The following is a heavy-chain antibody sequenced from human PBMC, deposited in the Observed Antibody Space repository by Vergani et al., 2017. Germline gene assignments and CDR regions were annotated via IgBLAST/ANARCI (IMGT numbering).Heavy chain of an antibody. D-gene: IGHD6-19*01. CDR1: GFTFSSYS. CDR2: IWYDGSNK. J-gene: IGHJ3*02. Sequence: VQLVESGGGLVKPGGSLRLSCAASGFTFSSYSMNWVRQAPGKGLEWVAVIWYDGSNKYYADSVKGRFTISRDNSKNTLYLQMNSLRAEDTAVYYCAKVGRSEVAGTFGAFDIWGQGTMVTVSS. V-gene: IGHV3-33*06. CDR3: AKVGRSEVAGTFGAFDI.